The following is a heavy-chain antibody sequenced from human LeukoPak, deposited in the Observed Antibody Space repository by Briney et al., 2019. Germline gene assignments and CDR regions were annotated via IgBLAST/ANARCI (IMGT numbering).Heavy chain of an antibody. CDR3: AREPTYSSSWYTNCDY. D-gene: IGHD6-13*01. CDR2: ISSSGSTI. Sequence: GGSLRLSCAASGFTFSSYEMNWVRQAPGKGLEWVSYISSSGSTIYYADSVKGRFTISRDNAKNSLYLQMSSLRAEDTAVYYCAREPTYSSSWYTNCDYWGQGILVTVSS. V-gene: IGHV3-48*03. J-gene: IGHJ4*02. CDR1: GFTFSSYE.